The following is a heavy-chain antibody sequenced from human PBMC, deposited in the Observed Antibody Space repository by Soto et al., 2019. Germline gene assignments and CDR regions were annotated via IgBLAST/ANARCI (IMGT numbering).Heavy chain of an antibody. V-gene: IGHV2-5*02. CDR3: AHSLAASNYVDYEPINSFDY. Sequence: QITLKESGPTLVKPTQTLTLTCTFSGFSLSTSGVGVGWIRQPPGKALEWLALIYWDDDKRYSPSLKSRLTITTDTSKNQVVLTMTNMDPVDTATYYCAHSLAASNYVDYEPINSFDYWGQGTLVTVSS. D-gene: IGHD4-17*01. CDR2: IYWDDDK. J-gene: IGHJ4*02. CDR1: GFSLSTSGVG.